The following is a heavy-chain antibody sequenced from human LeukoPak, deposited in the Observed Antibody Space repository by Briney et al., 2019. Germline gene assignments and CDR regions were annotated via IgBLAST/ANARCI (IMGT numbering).Heavy chain of an antibody. J-gene: IGHJ6*02. Sequence: GNSLRLSCAASDFSFSNYGMHWVRQAPGKGLEWVVVILYDGNNKHYAESVKGRFTISRDNSNNMLYLQMNSLRPKDTAVYYCAKDRLFGSGLNGPHYYYGMDVWGQGTTVTVSS. D-gene: IGHD1-26*01. CDR3: AKDRLFGSGLNGPHYYYGMDV. CDR2: ILYDGNNK. V-gene: IGHV3-30*18. CDR1: DFSFSNYG.